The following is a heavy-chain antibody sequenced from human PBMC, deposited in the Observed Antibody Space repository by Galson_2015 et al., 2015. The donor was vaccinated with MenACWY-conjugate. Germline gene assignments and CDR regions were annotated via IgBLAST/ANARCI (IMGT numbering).Heavy chain of an antibody. D-gene: IGHD1-26*01. CDR2: ISPGDSNT. CDR1: GYIFTTYW. J-gene: IGHJ6*02. V-gene: IGHV5-51*01. Sequence: QSGAEVTKPGESQTISCKASGYIFTTYWIAWVRQMPGKGLEWMGLISPGDSNTRYSPSFQGQVTISADKSISTAYLQWSSLKASDTAMYYCARHPPGGRGMDVWGQGTTVTVSS. CDR3: ARHPPGGRGMDV.